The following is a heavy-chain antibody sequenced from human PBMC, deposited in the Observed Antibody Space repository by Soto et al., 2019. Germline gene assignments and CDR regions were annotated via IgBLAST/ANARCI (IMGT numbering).Heavy chain of an antibody. V-gene: IGHV1-69*13. CDR1: GGTFSTHT. CDR2: IIPIFGTA. D-gene: IGHD3-22*01. J-gene: IGHJ3*02. Sequence: SVQVSCKTSGGTFSTHTISWVRQAPGQGLEWMGRIIPIFGTAKYAQNFQGRVTITAEESTNTSYMELSSLRSEDTAVYFCARRLDYYESNPSREDESIEIWGQGTMVTVS. CDR3: ARRLDYYESNPSREDESIEI.